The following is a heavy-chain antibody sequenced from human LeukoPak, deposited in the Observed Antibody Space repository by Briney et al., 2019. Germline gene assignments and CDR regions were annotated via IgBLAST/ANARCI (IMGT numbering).Heavy chain of an antibody. CDR3: AKDTPLCYFDY. V-gene: IGHV3-21*01. CDR1: GFTFSGYV. J-gene: IGHJ4*02. CDR2: ITFSSSHI. D-gene: IGHD3-16*01. Sequence: GRSLRLSCAVSGFTFSGYVMTWVRQAPGKGLECVSSITFSSSHIYYADSVKGRFTISRDNTKDSLYLQMNSLRADDTAVYYCAKDTPLCYFDYWGQGTLVTVSS.